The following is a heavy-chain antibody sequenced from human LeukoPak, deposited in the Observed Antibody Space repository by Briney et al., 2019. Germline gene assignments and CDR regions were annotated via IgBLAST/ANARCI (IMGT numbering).Heavy chain of an antibody. CDR3: ARLPAARLISGAFDI. V-gene: IGHV4-59*01. CDR1: GASMTTYY. Sequence: SETLSLTCTVSGASMTTYYWSWIRQPPGKGLEWVAYIYSSGSTNYNPSLKSRLTISIDTSKKQFSLKMSSVTAADTALYYCARLPAARLISGAFDIWGQGTMVTVSS. D-gene: IGHD1-20*01. CDR2: IYSSGST. J-gene: IGHJ3*02.